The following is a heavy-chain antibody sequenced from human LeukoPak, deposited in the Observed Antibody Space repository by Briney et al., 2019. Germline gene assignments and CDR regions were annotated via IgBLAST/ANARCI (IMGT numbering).Heavy chain of an antibody. CDR3: ARVGAAAGTALLGV. CDR2: INTNTGNP. V-gene: IGHV7-4-1*02. Sequence: VASVKVSCKASGYTFTSYAMNWVRQAPGQGLEWMGWINTNTGNPTYAQGFTGRFVFSLDTSVSTACLQISSLKAEDTAVYYCARVGAAAGTALLGVWGQGTLVTVSS. J-gene: IGHJ4*02. D-gene: IGHD6-13*01. CDR1: GYTFTSYA.